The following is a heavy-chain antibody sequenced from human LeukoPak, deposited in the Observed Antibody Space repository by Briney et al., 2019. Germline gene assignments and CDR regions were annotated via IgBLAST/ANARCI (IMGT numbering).Heavy chain of an antibody. V-gene: IGHV3-30*18. CDR3: AKALGGYSYGRLFDY. J-gene: IGHJ4*02. Sequence: GGSLRLSCAASGFTFSSYGMHWVRQAPGKGLEWVAVISYDGSNKYYADSVKGRFTISRDNSKNTLYLQMNSLRAEDTAVYYCAKALGGYSYGRLFDYWGQGTLVTVSS. D-gene: IGHD5-18*01. CDR1: GFTFSSYG. CDR2: ISYDGSNK.